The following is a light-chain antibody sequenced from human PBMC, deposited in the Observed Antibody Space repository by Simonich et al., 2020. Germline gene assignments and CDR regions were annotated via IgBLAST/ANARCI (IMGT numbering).Light chain of an antibody. J-gene: IGKJ4*01. CDR2: LES. CDR3: QQYYSTPLT. Sequence: DIVMTQAPDSLAVSLGERATINCKSSQSVLYSSNNKNYFAWYQQKPGQPTKLLIYLESTREAGVPDRFSGSGSGTDFTLTISSLQAEDVAVYYCQQYYSTPLTFGGGTKVEIK. V-gene: IGKV4-1*01. CDR1: QSVLYSSNNKNY.